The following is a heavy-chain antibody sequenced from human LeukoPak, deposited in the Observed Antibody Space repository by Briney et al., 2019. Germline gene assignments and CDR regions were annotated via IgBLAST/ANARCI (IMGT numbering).Heavy chain of an antibody. V-gene: IGHV3-30-3*01. CDR1: GFTFSYYA. J-gene: IGHJ3*02. Sequence: PGRSLRLSCAAPGFTFSYYAMHWVRQAPGKGLEWVAFISSDGSDKYYADSMKGRFTISRDNSKNTLYLQMTSLRGEDTAMYYCAREGPARDAFDIRGQRTMVTVSS. CDR3: AREGPARDAFDI. CDR2: ISSDGSDK.